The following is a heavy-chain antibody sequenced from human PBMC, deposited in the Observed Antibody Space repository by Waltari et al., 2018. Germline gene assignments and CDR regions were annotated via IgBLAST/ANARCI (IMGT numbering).Heavy chain of an antibody. CDR2: IWSDETNK. CDR1: GFPFSNNG. CDR3: AKGPDSSGYYSNWFDP. V-gene: IGHV3-30*02. Sequence: QVQLVESGGGVVQPGGSLSLSCAASGFPFSNNGIHWVRQAPGKGLEWVAFIWSDETNKHYADSVQGRFTISRDNSKNTVFLQMNSLRTEDTAVYYCAKGPDSSGYYSNWFDPWGQGILVTVSS. J-gene: IGHJ5*02. D-gene: IGHD3-22*01.